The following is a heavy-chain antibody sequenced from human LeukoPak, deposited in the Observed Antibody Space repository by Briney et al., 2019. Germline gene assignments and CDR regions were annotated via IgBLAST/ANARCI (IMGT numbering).Heavy chain of an antibody. Sequence: SETLSLTCSVSGGSISSCTYSWGWIRQPPGKGLEWIGSFSCSGSTYYNPSLKSRVTISVDTSKSQFSLKLSSVTAADTAVYYCIAAAVAVHYWGQGTLVTVSS. CDR3: IAAAVAVHY. V-gene: IGHV4-39*07. D-gene: IGHD6-19*01. CDR2: FSCSGST. J-gene: IGHJ4*02. CDR1: GGSISSCTYS.